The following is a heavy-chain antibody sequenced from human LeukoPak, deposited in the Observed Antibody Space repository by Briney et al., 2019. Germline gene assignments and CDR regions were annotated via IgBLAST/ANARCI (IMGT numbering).Heavy chain of an antibody. D-gene: IGHD1-1*01. Sequence: PSETLSLTCAVYGGSFSGYYWSWIRQPPGKGLEWIGEINHSGSTNYNPSLKSRVTISVDTSKNQFSLKLSSVTAADTAVYYCARGLVSCNDIYFDYWGQGALVTVSS. J-gene: IGHJ4*02. CDR1: GGSFSGYY. V-gene: IGHV4-34*01. CDR3: ARGLVSCNDIYFDY. CDR2: INHSGST.